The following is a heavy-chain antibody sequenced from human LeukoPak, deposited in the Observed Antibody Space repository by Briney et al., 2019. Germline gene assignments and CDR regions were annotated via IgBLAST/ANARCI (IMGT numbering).Heavy chain of an antibody. CDR2: ISGSGGGT. V-gene: IGHV3-23*01. CDR3: AKDSHFDY. J-gene: IGHJ4*02. CDR1: GVTFSSYG. Sequence: GGSLRLSCAASGVTFSSYGMSWVRQAPGKGLEWVSVISGSGGGTYYADSVKGRFTISRDNSKNTLYLQMNSLRAEDTAVYYCAKDSHFDYWGQGALVTVSS.